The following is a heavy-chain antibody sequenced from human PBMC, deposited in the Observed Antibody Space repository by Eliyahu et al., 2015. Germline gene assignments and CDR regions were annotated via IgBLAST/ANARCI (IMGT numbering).Heavy chain of an antibody. V-gene: IGHV3-72*01. CDR1: XXTLSDHY. J-gene: IGHJ4*02. CDR3: ATWMSGVKTY. D-gene: IGHD2-2*03. Sequence: EXQLVESGGGLVQPGGSLRLSCAVSXXTLSDHYXDWVRQAPGKGLEWVGRTTNRLTGYITQYTASVRGRFIISRDDSKNSLYLQMNSLKTEDTAVYYCATWMSGVKTYWGQGTLVTVSS. CDR2: TTNRLTGYIT.